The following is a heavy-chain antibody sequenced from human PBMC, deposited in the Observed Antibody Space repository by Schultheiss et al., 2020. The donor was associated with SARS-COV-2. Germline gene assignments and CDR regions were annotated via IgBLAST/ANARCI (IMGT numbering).Heavy chain of an antibody. J-gene: IGHJ5*02. CDR2: INHSGST. CDR3: ARHAVFNSYGQYNWFDP. V-gene: IGHV4-34*01. CDR1: GGSFSGYY. Sequence: SETLSLTCAVYGGSFSGYYWSWIRQPPGKGLEWIGEINHSGSTNYNTSLKSRVTISVDTSKNQFSLKLSSVTAADTAVYYCARHAVFNSYGQYNWFDPWGQGTLVTVSS. D-gene: IGHD5-18*01.